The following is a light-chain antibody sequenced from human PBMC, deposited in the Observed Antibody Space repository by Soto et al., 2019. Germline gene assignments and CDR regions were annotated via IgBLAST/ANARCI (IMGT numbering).Light chain of an antibody. Sequence: QSALTQPPSVSGAPGQRVTISCTGSSSNIGAGYDVHWYQQLPGTAPKLLIYGNSNRPSGVPDRFSGSKSGTSASLAITGLQAEDEADYYSQSYDSSLREVFGGGTQLTVL. CDR3: QSYDSSLREV. J-gene: IGLJ2*01. CDR2: GNS. V-gene: IGLV1-40*01. CDR1: SSNIGAGYD.